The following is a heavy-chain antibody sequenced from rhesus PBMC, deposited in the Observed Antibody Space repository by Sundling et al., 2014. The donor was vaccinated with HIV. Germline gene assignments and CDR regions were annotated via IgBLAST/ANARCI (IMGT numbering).Heavy chain of an antibody. CDR1: GASISSKY. D-gene: IGHD3-16*01. J-gene: IGHJ4*01. CDR3: ATDPADYYSGAYGY. Sequence: QVQLQESGPGLVKPSETLPLTCAVSGASISSKYWSWIRQAPGKGLEWIGRIYGSGDTDYNPSLRSRVTISIDTSNNQFSLKVYSVTAADTAVYYCATDPADYYSGAYGYWGQGVLVTVSS. V-gene: IGHV4S2*01. CDR2: IYGSGDT.